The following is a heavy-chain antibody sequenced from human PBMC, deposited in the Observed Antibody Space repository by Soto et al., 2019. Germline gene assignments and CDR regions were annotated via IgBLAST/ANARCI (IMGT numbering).Heavy chain of an antibody. CDR1: GGSISRGDYY. CDR2: IYYSGSP. D-gene: IGHD3-10*01. Sequence: SETLSLTCTVSGGSISRGDYYWSWIRQPPGKGLEWIGSIYYSGSPYYNPSLKSRVTISVDTSKNQFSLKLSSVTAADTAVYYCAGRKSSPYFDYWGQGTLVTSPQ. J-gene: IGHJ4*02. V-gene: IGHV4-30-4*01. CDR3: AGRKSSPYFDY.